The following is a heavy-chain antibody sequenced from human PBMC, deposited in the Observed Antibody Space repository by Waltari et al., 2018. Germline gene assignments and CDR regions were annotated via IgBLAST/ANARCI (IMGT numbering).Heavy chain of an antibody. CDR3: ARDNKNDYVWGSYRRNNWFDP. Sequence: QVQLQESGPGLVKPSETLSLTCTVSGGSISSYYWSWIRQPPGKGLEWIGYIYYSGSTNYNPSLKSRVTISVDTSKNQFSLKLSSVTAADTAVYYWARDNKNDYVWGSYRRNNWFDPWGQGTLVTVSS. J-gene: IGHJ5*02. D-gene: IGHD3-16*02. V-gene: IGHV4-59*01. CDR2: IYYSGST. CDR1: GGSISSYY.